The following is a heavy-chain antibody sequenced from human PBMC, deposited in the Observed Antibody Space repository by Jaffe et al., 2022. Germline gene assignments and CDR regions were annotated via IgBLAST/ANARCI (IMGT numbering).Heavy chain of an antibody. V-gene: IGHV3-7*05. D-gene: IGHD2-15*01. Sequence: EVQLVESGGGLVQPGESLRLSCAASGFTFSSYWMSWVRQAPGKGLEWVANIKEDGSERYDVDSVKGRFTISRDNAKNSLYLQMNNLRAEDTAVYYCARANRGGYLLTLRCAFDIWGQGSMVTVSS. CDR2: IKEDGSER. CDR3: ARANRGGYLLTLRCAFDI. J-gene: IGHJ3*02. CDR1: GFTFSSYW.